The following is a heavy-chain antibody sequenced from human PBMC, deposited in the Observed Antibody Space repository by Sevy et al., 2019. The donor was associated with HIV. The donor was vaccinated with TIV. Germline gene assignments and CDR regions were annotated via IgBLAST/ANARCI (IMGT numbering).Heavy chain of an antibody. CDR2: IIPIFGTA. J-gene: IGHJ6*02. Sequence: ASVKVSCKASGGTFSSYAISWVRQAPGQGLEWMGGIIPIFGTANYAQKFQGRVTITAHESTGTAYMELSSRRSADTAGYYCARLTGVAGTGGEDYCCDGMDVGGQGTTVTVSS. D-gene: IGHD6-19*01. CDR3: ARLTGVAGTGGEDYCCDGMDV. CDR1: GGTFSSYA. V-gene: IGHV1-69*13.